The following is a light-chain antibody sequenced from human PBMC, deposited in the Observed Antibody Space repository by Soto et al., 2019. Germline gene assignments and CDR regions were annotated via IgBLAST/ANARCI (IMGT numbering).Light chain of an antibody. V-gene: IGKV3-11*01. J-gene: IGKJ4*01. CDR1: QTVSGS. CDR2: GTS. CDR3: QLRSNWLT. Sequence: VLTQSPATLSLSPGQRATLSIRASQTVSGSLAWYQQRRGEAPSLLIYGTSTRATGVPARFSGSGSGTDFTLTISSLEPEDFAVYYCQLRSNWLTFGGGTKVDIK.